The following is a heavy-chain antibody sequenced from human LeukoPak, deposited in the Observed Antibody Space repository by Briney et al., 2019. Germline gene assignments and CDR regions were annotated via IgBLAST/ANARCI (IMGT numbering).Heavy chain of an antibody. CDR3: ARDTFTSLSGRGANLFDY. V-gene: IGHV1-46*01. D-gene: IGHD1-26*01. Sequence: ASVKVSCKASGYTFTSYYMHWVRQAPGQGLEWMGIINPSGGSTSYAQKFQGRVTMTRDTSTSTVYMELSSLRSEDTAVYYCARDTFTSLSGRGANLFDYWGQGTLVTVSS. J-gene: IGHJ4*02. CDR1: GYTFTSYY. CDR2: INPSGGST.